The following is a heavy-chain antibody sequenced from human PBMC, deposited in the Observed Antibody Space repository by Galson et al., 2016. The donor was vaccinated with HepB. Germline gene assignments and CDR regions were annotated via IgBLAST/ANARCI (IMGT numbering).Heavy chain of an antibody. CDR3: ERDLGGGSYSLFIRFVP. CDR1: GYTFTSYG. J-gene: IGHJ5*02. D-gene: IGHD1-26*01. Sequence: SVKVSCKASGYTFTSYGISWVRQAPGQGLEWMGWISAYNGNTNYAQKLQGRVTMTTDTSTSTAYMELRSLRSYDTAVYYCERDLGGGSYSLFIRFVPWGQGTLVTVSS. V-gene: IGHV1-18*01. CDR2: ISAYNGNT.